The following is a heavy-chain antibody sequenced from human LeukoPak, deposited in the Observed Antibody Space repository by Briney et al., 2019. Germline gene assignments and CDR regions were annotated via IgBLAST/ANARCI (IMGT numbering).Heavy chain of an antibody. CDR3: APIFGDYSDFDS. CDR1: GGSFSGYY. Sequence: SETLSLTCAVSGGSFSGYYWSWIRQPPGKGLEWIGEINHSGSTNYNPSLKSRVTISVDTSKNQFSLKLSSVAAADTAVYYCAPIFGDYSDFDSWGQGTLVTVSS. CDR2: INHSGST. D-gene: IGHD4-17*01. J-gene: IGHJ4*02. V-gene: IGHV4-34*01.